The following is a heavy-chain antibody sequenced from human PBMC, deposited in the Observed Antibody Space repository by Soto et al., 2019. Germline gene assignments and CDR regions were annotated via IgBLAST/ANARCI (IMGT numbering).Heavy chain of an antibody. CDR2: IYSGGST. CDR3: ARVINYGSGSESFDP. CDR1: GFTVSSNY. J-gene: IGHJ5*02. D-gene: IGHD3-10*01. Sequence: PGGSLRLSCAASGFTVSSNYMSWVRQAPGKGLEWVSVIYSGGSTYYADSVKGRFTISRDNSKNTLYLQMNSLRAEDTAVYYCARVINYGSGSESFDPWGQGTLVTVSS. V-gene: IGHV3-66*01.